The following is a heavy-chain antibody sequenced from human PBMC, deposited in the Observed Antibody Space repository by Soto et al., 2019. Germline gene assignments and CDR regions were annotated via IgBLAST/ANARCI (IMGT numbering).Heavy chain of an antibody. D-gene: IGHD1-7*01. V-gene: IGHV3-30*18. J-gene: IGHJ6*02. Sequence: GGSLRLSCAASGFTFSTYGMHWVRQAPGKGLEWVAVISYDGSNKYYADPVKGRFTISRDNSKNTLYLQMNSLRVEDTAVYYCAKDRVPELRHFYYGMDVWGQGTTVTVSS. CDR3: AKDRVPELRHFYYGMDV. CDR2: ISYDGSNK. CDR1: GFTFSTYG.